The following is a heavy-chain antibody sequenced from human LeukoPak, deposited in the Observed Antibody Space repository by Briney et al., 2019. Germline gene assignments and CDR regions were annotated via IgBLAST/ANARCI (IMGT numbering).Heavy chain of an antibody. CDR3: ARGPKWSGSYYYFDY. J-gene: IGHJ4*02. CDR1: GYTFTSYD. Sequence: ASVKVSCKTSGYTFTSYDINWVRQATGQGPEWMGWMNPNSGNTGYAQKFQGRVTITRNTSISTAYMELSSLRSEDTAVYYCARGPKWSGSYYYFDYWGQGTLVTVSS. CDR2: MNPNSGNT. V-gene: IGHV1-8*01. D-gene: IGHD1-26*01.